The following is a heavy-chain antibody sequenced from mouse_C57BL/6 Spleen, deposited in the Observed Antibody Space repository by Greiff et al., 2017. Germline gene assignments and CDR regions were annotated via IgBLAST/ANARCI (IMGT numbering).Heavy chain of an antibody. CDR1: GFNINDYS. CDR2: IDPEDGET. J-gene: IGHJ1*03. CDR3: ARCYGSSRYFDD. V-gene: IGHV14-2*01. D-gene: IGHD1-1*01. Sequence: EVQLQQSGAELVKPGASVKLSCTASGFNINDYSMHWVKQRTEQGLEWIGRIDPEDGETKYAPKFQGKATITADTSTNTAYLQLSSLTSEDTAVYYCARCYGSSRYFDDWGTGTTVTVSS.